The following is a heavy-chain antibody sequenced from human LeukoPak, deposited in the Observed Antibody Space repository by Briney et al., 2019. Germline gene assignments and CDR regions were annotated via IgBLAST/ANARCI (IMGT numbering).Heavy chain of an antibody. CDR2: IIPIFGTA. CDR3: ARDVVVAATNGFFYFDY. J-gene: IGHJ4*02. V-gene: IGHV1-69*05. Sequence: SVKVSCKASGYTFTSYYMHWVRQAPGQGLEWMGRIIPIFGTANYAQKFQGRVTITTDESTSTAYMELSSLRSEDTAVYYCARDVVVAATNGFFYFDYWGQGTLVTVSS. D-gene: IGHD2-15*01. CDR1: GYTFTSYY.